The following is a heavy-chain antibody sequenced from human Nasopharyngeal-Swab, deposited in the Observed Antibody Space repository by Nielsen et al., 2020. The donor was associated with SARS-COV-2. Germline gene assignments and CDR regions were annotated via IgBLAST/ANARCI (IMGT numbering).Heavy chain of an antibody. J-gene: IGHJ4*02. Sequence: GGSLRLSCAASGFTFRNYGMHWVRQAPGKGLEWVANIWYDGTNKYYADSVKGRFTISRDNAKNSLYLQMNSLRAEDTAVYYCARDYCSSTSCYDYWGQGTLVTVSS. D-gene: IGHD2-2*01. CDR2: IWYDGTNK. V-gene: IGHV3-33*01. CDR1: GFTFRNYG. CDR3: ARDYCSSTSCYDY.